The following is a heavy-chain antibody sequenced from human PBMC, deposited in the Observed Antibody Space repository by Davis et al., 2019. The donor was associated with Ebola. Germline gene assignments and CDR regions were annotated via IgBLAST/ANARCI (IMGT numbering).Heavy chain of an antibody. D-gene: IGHD3-22*01. Sequence: GESLKISCAASGFTFSSYAMSRLRQAPGQGLAWVSAISGSGGSTYYADPVKGRFTIYRDNSKNTLYLQMNSLRPEDTAVYYCATEVGSGYYLGDYYYYGMDVWGKGTTVTVSS. CDR2: ISGSGGST. V-gene: IGHV3-23*01. J-gene: IGHJ6*04. CDR1: GFTFSSYA. CDR3: ATEVGSGYYLGDYYYYGMDV.